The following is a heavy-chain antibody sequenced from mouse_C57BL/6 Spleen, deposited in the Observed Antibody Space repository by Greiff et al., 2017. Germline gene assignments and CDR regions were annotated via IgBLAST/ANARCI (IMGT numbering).Heavy chain of an antibody. J-gene: IGHJ2*01. CDR2: INPNNGGT. V-gene: IGHV1-26*01. Sequence: VQLQQSGPELVKPGASVKISCKASGYTFTDYYMNWVKQSHGKSLEWIGDINPNNGGTSYNQKFKGKATLTVDKSSSTAYMELRSLTSEDSAVYYCARGFTTETYYFDYWGQGTTLTVSS. CDR1: GYTFTDYY. D-gene: IGHD1-1*01. CDR3: ARGFTTETYYFDY.